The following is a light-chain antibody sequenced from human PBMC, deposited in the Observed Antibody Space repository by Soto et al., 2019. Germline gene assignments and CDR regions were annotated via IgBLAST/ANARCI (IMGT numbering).Light chain of an antibody. CDR2: KGS. V-gene: IGLV2-23*01. CDR3: CSYAGTNTYL. Sequence: QSALTQPASVSGSPGQSITISCTGTSSDVVFYNLVSWYQQHPGKAPKLMIYKGSKRPSGVSTRFSGSKSGNTASLTISGLQAEDEADYYCCSYAGTNTYLFGTATKLTVL. CDR1: SSDVVFYNL. J-gene: IGLJ1*01.